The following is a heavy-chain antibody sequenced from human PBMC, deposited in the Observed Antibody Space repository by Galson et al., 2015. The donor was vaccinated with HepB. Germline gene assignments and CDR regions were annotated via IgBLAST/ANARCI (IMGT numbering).Heavy chain of an antibody. CDR2: INPSGGST. V-gene: IGHV1-46*01. CDR3: ARDRYYDSSGYYWAFRY. Sequence: SVKVSCKASGYTFTSYYMHWVRQAPGQGLEWMGIINPSGGSTSYAQKFQGRVTMTTDTSTSTAYMELRSLRSDDTAVYYCARDRYYDSSGYYWAFRYWGQGTLVTVSS. CDR1: GYTFTSYY. D-gene: IGHD3-22*01. J-gene: IGHJ4*02.